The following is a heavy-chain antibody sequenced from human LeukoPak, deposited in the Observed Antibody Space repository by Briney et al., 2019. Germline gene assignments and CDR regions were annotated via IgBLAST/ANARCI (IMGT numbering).Heavy chain of an antibody. V-gene: IGHV3-74*01. D-gene: IGHD3-10*01. CDR1: GFTFRSAW. J-gene: IGHJ4*02. Sequence: TGGSLRLSCAASGFTFRSAWMHWVRQAPGKGLVWVSRIRGDGGDANYADFVKGRYTISRDNAKSTLYLQMNGLGVEDTAVYYCVRDIVAGSGSYSDWGQGTLVTVSS. CDR2: IRGDGGDA. CDR3: VRDIVAGSGSYSD.